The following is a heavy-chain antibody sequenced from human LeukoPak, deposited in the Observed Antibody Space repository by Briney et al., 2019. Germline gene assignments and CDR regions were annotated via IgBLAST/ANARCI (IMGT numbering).Heavy chain of an antibody. V-gene: IGHV5-51*01. CDR2: IYPGGSDT. CDR1: GYRFTSYW. CDR3: ARRGGSALYGVFDY. Sequence: HGESLKISCKGSGYRFTSYWIGWVRQMPGKGLEWMAIIYPGGSDTRYSPSFQGQVTVSADKSISTAYLQWSSLKASDTAMYYCARRGGSALYGVFDYWGQGNLVIVSS. J-gene: IGHJ4*02. D-gene: IGHD6-19*01.